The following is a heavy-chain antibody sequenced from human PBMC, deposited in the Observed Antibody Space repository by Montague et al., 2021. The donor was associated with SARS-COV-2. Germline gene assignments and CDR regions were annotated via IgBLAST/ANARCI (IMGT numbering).Heavy chain of an antibody. Sequence: SETLSLTCTISGGSMRSYYWTWIRQLPGKELEWIGSIYDSGGARYNPSLKSRVSVSVDASKNQFSLRVTSVTAADTAVYFCARRGTGNYEILDYWGQGTLVTVSS. D-gene: IGHD3-3*01. CDR3: ARRGTGNYEILDY. J-gene: IGHJ4*02. V-gene: IGHV4-59*12. CDR2: IYDSGGA. CDR1: GGSMRSYY.